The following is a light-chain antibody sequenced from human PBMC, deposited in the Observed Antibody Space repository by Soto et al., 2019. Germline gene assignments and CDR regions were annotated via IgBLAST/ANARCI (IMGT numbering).Light chain of an antibody. CDR3: QQYGSSPWT. CDR2: GAS. CDR1: QSVSSSY. V-gene: IGKV3-20*01. J-gene: IGKJ1*01. Sequence: EVVLTQSPGTLSLSPGERATLSCRASQSVSSSYLAWYQQKPGQAPRLLLYGASSRATGIPDRFSGRGSGTDFTLNISRLEPEDVAVCYCQQYGSSPWTFGQGTKVEIK.